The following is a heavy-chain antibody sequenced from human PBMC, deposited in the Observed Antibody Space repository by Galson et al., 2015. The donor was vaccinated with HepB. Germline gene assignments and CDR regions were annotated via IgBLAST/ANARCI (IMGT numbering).Heavy chain of an antibody. CDR1: GGSFSGYY. V-gene: IGHV4-34*01. Sequence: SETLSLTCAVYGGSFSGYYWSWIRQPPGKGLEWIGEINHSGSTNYNPSLKSRVTISVDTSKNQFSLKLSSVTAADTAVYYCARAGPGREKSSYDYGANDAFDIWGQGTMVTVSS. CDR2: INHSGST. J-gene: IGHJ3*02. CDR3: ARAGPGREKSSYDYGANDAFDI. D-gene: IGHD5-12*01.